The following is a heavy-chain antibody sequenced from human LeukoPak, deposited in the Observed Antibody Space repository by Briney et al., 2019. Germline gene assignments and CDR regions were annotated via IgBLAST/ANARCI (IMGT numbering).Heavy chain of an antibody. CDR1: GFTFSSYA. J-gene: IGHJ4*02. CDR2: ISGSGGST. V-gene: IGHV3-23*01. CDR3: ARAPRGYSYGFDY. Sequence: GGSLRLSCAASGFTFSSYAMSWVRQAPGKGLEWVSAISGSGGSTYYADSVKGRFTISRENAKNSLYLQMNSLRAEDTAVYYCARAPRGYSYGFDYWGQGTLVTVSS. D-gene: IGHD5-18*01.